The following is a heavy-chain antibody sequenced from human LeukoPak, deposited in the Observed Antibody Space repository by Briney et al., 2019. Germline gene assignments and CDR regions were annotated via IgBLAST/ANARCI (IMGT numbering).Heavy chain of an antibody. D-gene: IGHD2-2*01. CDR3: ARRYCSSTSCLPRSLNWFDP. CDR1: GGSFSGYY. J-gene: IGHJ5*02. Sequence: PSETLSLTCAVYGGSFSGYYWSWIRQPPGKGLEWIGEINHSGSTNYNPSLKSRVTISVDTSKNQFSLKLSSVTAADTAVYYCARRYCSSTSCLPRSLNWFDPWGQGTLVTVSS. CDR2: INHSGST. V-gene: IGHV4-34*01.